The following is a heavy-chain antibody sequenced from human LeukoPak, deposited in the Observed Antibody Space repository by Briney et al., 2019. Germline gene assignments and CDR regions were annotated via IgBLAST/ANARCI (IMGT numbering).Heavy chain of an antibody. V-gene: IGHV3-30*18. CDR1: GFRFNNFA. CDR3: AKGFGYGDYGLDY. CDR2: ISNDGSNK. D-gene: IGHD4-17*01. J-gene: IGHJ4*02. Sequence: GGSLRLSCAASGFRFNNFAMSWVRHAPGKGLEWVAVISNDGSNKYYADSVKGPFTISRDNSKNTLYLQMNSLRPEDTAVYYCAKGFGYGDYGLDYWGQGTLVTVSS.